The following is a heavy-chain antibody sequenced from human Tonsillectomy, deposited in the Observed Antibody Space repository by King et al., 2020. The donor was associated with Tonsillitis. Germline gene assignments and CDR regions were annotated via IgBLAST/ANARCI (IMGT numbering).Heavy chain of an antibody. CDR3: ARDPDTAMTRNYSGMDV. Sequence: QLQESGPGLVKPSETLSLTCSVSGASVTRGSFYWSWIRQPPGKGLEWIGYIYYNGITNYNPSLESRVTMSVDTSRNQFSPKMTSVTAADPAVYYCARDPDTAMTRNYSGMDVWGQGTTVTVSS. CDR2: IYYNGIT. V-gene: IGHV4-61*01. J-gene: IGHJ6*02. CDR1: GASVTRGSFY. D-gene: IGHD5-18*01.